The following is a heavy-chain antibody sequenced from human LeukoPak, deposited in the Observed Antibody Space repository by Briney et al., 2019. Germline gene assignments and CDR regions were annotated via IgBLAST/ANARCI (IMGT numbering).Heavy chain of an antibody. CDR2: INSDGSEG. Sequence: GGSLRLSCAVSGFTFSGFWMSWSRQAPGKGLEWVASINSDGSEGYYADVVKGRFTISRDNAKNSLYLQINSLRAEDTAVFYCARELSGSISRHFDFWGQGTLVTVSS. CDR3: ARELSGSISRHFDF. V-gene: IGHV3-7*01. CDR1: GFTFSGFW. D-gene: IGHD2-15*01. J-gene: IGHJ4*02.